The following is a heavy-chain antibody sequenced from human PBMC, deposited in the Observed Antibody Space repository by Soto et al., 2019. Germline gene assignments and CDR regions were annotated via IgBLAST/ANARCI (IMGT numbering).Heavy chain of an antibody. Sequence: QVQLQESGPGLVKPSQTLSLTCTVSGGSISSGGYYWSWIRQHPGKGLEWIGYIYYSGSTYYNPSLKRRVTRPVDTSKNQFSLKLSSVNAADTAVYYCASHDLAYCGGDCYSRAFDIWGQGTMVTVSS. CDR3: ASHDLAYCGGDCYSRAFDI. D-gene: IGHD2-21*02. CDR2: IYYSGST. V-gene: IGHV4-31*03. CDR1: GGSISSGGYY. J-gene: IGHJ3*02.